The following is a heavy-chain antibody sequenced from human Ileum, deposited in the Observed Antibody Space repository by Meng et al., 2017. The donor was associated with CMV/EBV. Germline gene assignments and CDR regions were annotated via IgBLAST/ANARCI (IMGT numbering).Heavy chain of an antibody. Sequence: QVQLVQSGSELKEPGASVKVSCKTSGYVFANDLISWVRQAPGQGLECMGWVNPNNGDTKYAQKFQGRVAMTTDTSTSTAYMELRSLTSDDTAVYYCARHGYYSTGWSFWGQGTLVTVSS. V-gene: IGHV1-18*04. CDR2: VNPNNGDT. CDR3: ARHGYYSTGWSF. D-gene: IGHD6-19*01. J-gene: IGHJ4*02. CDR1: GYVFANDL.